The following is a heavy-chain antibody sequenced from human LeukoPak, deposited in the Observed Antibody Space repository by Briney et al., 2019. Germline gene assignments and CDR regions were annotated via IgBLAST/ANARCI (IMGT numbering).Heavy chain of an antibody. V-gene: IGHV3-33*01. CDR1: GLTFRNYA. CDR2: IWFDGTEK. CDR3: XXVNGPNSGYYYTLAL. D-gene: IGHD3-22*01. J-gene: IGHJ4*02. Sequence: GGSLRLSCAASGLTFRNYAMHWVRQAPGGRLEWVAVIWFDGTEKYYAASVMGRFTISRDSSENTLDLQMNGLRTEDTAAYYWXXVNGPNSGYYYTLALWGQGTPVTVSS.